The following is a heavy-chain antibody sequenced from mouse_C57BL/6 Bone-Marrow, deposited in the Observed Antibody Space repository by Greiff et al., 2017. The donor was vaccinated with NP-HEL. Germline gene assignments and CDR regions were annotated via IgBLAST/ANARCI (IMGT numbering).Heavy chain of an antibody. J-gene: IGHJ4*01. CDR1: GYTFTSYW. Sequence: QVQLKQPGAELVKPGASVKLSCKASGYTFTSYWMHWVKQRPGQGLEWIGMIHPNSGSTNYNEKFKSKATLTVYKSSSTAYMQLSSLTSEDSAVYYCARRVWSYAMDYWGQGTSVTVAS. CDR2: IHPNSGST. CDR3: ARRVWSYAMDY. V-gene: IGHV1-64*01. D-gene: IGHD2-10*02.